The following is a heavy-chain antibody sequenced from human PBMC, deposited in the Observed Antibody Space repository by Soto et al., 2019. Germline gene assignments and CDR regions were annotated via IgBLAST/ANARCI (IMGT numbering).Heavy chain of an antibody. D-gene: IGHD5-18*01. Sequence: SETLSLTCTVSGGSISSYYWSWIRQPPGKGLEWIGSIYYSGSTNYNPSLKSRVTISVDTSKSQFSLKLSSVTAADTAVYYCARHPGYGLYYFDYWGQGTLVTVSS. J-gene: IGHJ4*02. CDR2: IYYSGST. CDR1: GGSISSYY. V-gene: IGHV4-59*08. CDR3: ARHPGYGLYYFDY.